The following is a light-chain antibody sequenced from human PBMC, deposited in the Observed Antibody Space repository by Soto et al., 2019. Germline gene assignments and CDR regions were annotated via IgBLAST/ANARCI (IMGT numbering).Light chain of an antibody. CDR2: VAS. Sequence: EIVMTQSPATLSVSPGERATLSCRASQSVSINLAWYQQKPGQAPRLLIYVASTRATGIPARFSGSGSGTEFTHTISSLQSEDFAVYYCQQYNNWPTLGQGTRLEIK. J-gene: IGKJ5*01. V-gene: IGKV3-15*01. CDR1: QSVSIN. CDR3: QQYNNWPT.